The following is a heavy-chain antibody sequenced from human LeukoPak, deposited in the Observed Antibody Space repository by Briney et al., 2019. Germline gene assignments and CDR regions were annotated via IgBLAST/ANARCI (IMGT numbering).Heavy chain of an antibody. J-gene: IGHJ4*02. V-gene: IGHV3-23*01. CDR2: ISGSGGST. D-gene: IGHD5-12*01. CDR1: GFTSSSYA. CDR3: AKDRSGYGGGLFDY. Sequence: GGSLRLSCAASGFTSSSYAMSWVRQAPGKGLEWVSAISGSGGSTYYADSVKGRFTISRDNSKNTLYLQMNSLRAEDTAVYYCAKDRSGYGGGLFDYWGQGTLVTVSS.